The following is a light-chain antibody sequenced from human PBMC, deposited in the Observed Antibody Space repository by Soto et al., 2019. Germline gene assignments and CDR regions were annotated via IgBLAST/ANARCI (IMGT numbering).Light chain of an antibody. J-gene: IGKJ1*01. CDR1: QSVSSSY. CDR2: GAS. CDR3: QQYGSSPCT. V-gene: IGKV3-20*01. Sequence: EIVLTQSPGTLSLSPGERATLSCRASQSVSSSYLAWYQQKPGQAPRPLIYGASSRATGIPDRFSGSGSGTDFTLTISRLEPEDFAVYYCQQYGSSPCTFGQGTKVDIK.